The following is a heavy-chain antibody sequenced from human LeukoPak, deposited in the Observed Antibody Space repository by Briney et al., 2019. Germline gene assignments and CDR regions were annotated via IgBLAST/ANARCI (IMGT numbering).Heavy chain of an antibody. V-gene: IGHV3-23*01. CDR1: GFTFSIYA. D-gene: IGHD2-15*01. Sequence: GGSLRLSCAASGFTFSIYAMSWVRQAPGEGLEWVSVISGSGHSTYYADSVKGRFTMSRDNSKNTLYLQMNSLRAEDTAVYYCAKYSGGRSYFWFLDGMDVWGQGTTVTVSS. CDR3: AKYSGGRSYFWFLDGMDV. CDR2: ISGSGHST. J-gene: IGHJ6*02.